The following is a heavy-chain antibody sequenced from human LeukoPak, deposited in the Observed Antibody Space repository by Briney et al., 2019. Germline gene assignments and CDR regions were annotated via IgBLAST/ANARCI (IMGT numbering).Heavy chain of an antibody. CDR2: ITSDSRYM. Sequence: TPGGSLRLSCAASGFTFSSYNMNWVRQAPGKGLEWVSSITSDSRYMYYADSVKGRFTISRDNAKNSLYLQMNSLRAEDTAVYYCARGGYGAYMGWGQGNLVTVSS. CDR1: GFTFSSYN. J-gene: IGHJ4*02. V-gene: IGHV3-21*01. CDR3: ARGGYGAYMG. D-gene: IGHD4-17*01.